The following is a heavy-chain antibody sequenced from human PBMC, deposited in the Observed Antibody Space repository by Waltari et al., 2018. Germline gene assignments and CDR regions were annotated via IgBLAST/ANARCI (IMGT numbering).Heavy chain of an antibody. V-gene: IGHV3-74*01. D-gene: IGHD3-22*01. CDR2: SKREGRST. J-gene: IGHJ5*02. CDR3: VRDPVDSTPLDA. Sequence: EVQLVESGGGLVQPGGSLRLSCVASGFSFSSHWMNWVRQAPGKGLVWGSYSKREGRSTNYADSVKGRFTISIDNAKNTLFLQMTSLRDEDTAVYYCVRDPVDSTPLDAWGQGTLVTVSS. CDR1: GFSFSSHW.